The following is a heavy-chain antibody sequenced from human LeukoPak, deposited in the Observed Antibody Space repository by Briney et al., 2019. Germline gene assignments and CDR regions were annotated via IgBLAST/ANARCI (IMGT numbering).Heavy chain of an antibody. CDR1: GYTFTGYY. Sequence: ASVKVSCKASGYTFTGYYMHWVRQAPGQGLEWMGWINPNSGGTNYAQKFQGRVTMTRDTSISTAYMELSRLRSDDTAVYYCARPGPRRTYYFDYWGQGTLVTVSS. J-gene: IGHJ4*02. V-gene: IGHV1-2*02. CDR3: ARPGPRRTYYFDY. CDR2: INPNSGGT.